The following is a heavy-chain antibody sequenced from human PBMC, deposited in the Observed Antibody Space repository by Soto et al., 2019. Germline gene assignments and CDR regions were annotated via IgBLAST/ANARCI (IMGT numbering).Heavy chain of an antibody. Sequence: ASVKVSCKASGYTFTSYGISWVRQAPGQGLEWMGWISAYNGNTNYAQKPQGRVTMTTDTSTSTAYMELRSLRSDDTAVYYCARPTPYSGTFYGMDVWGQGTTVTVSS. CDR2: ISAYNGNT. J-gene: IGHJ6*02. CDR3: ARPTPYSGTFYGMDV. D-gene: IGHD1-26*01. CDR1: GYTFTSYG. V-gene: IGHV1-18*04.